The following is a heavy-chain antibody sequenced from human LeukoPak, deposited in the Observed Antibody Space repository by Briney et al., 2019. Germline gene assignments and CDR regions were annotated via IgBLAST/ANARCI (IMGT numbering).Heavy chain of an antibody. Sequence: SETLSLTCAVSGDSISSSNWWSWVRQSPGKGLEWIGEIYHSGNTNYNPSLKSRVTISVDKSKNQFSLKLSSVTAADTAVYYCARLSRGNTMVRGVIITAWGQGTLVTVSS. CDR1: GDSISSSNW. CDR2: IYHSGNT. CDR3: ARLSRGNTMVRGVIITA. J-gene: IGHJ5*02. D-gene: IGHD3-10*01. V-gene: IGHV4-4*02.